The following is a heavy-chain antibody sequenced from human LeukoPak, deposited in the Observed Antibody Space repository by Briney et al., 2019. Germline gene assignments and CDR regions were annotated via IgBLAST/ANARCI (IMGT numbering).Heavy chain of an antibody. J-gene: IGHJ4*02. V-gene: IGHV3-20*01. Sequence: GGSLRLSCAASGFTLSDYWMSWVRRAPGKGLEWVAGINWNGGSTGYADSVKGRFTISRDNAKNSLYLQMNSLRAEDTALYHCARDFFYYGGKVSPQLFDYWGQGTLVTVSS. CDR1: GFTLSDYW. CDR2: INWNGGST. D-gene: IGHD4-23*01. CDR3: ARDFFYYGGKVSPQLFDY.